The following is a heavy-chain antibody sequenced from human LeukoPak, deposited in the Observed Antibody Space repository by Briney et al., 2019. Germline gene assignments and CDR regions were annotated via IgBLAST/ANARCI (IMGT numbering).Heavy chain of an antibody. V-gene: IGHV1-2*02. Sequence: ASGKVSCKASGYTFTCYYMHWVRHAPGQGLGWMGWINPNSGGANYAQKFQGKVTMTRATANSTAYLELNRLSLEDTAWSYCASAAHTAMVWARGYYVMDVWGQGTTVTVSS. CDR2: INPNSGGA. D-gene: IGHD5-18*01. J-gene: IGHJ6*02. CDR3: ASAAHTAMVWARGYYVMDV. CDR1: GYTFTCYY.